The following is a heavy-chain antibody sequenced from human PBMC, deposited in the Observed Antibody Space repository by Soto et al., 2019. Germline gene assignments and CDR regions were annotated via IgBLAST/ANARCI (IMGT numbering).Heavy chain of an antibody. D-gene: IGHD3-9*01. CDR2: IWYDGSNK. J-gene: IGHJ6*02. CDR3: ARDILTGYYYYYYGMDV. Sequence: GGSLRLSCAASGFTFSSYGMHWVRQAPGKGLEWVAVIWYDGSNKYYADSVKGRFTISRDNSKNTLYLQMNSLRAEDTAVYYCARDILTGYYYYYYGMDVWGQGTTVTVSS. CDR1: GFTFSSYG. V-gene: IGHV3-33*01.